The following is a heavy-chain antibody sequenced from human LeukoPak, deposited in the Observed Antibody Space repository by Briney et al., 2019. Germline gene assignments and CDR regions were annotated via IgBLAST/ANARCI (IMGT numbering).Heavy chain of an antibody. CDR3: ANGDAFDM. CDR2: ISGSGGGT. J-gene: IGHJ3*02. Sequence: GRSLRLSCAASGFTFSSYGMHWVRQAPGKGLEWVSGISGSGGGTYYADSEKGRFTISRDNSKNTLYLQMNSLRAEDTAVYYCANGDAFDMWGQGTMVTVSS. V-gene: IGHV3-23*01. CDR1: GFTFSSYG.